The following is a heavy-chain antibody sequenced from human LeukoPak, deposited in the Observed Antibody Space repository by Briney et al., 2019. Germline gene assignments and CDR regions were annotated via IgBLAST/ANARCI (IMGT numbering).Heavy chain of an antibody. CDR2: INHSGST. Sequence: SETLSLTCAVYGGSFSGYYWSWIRQPPGMGLEWIGEINHSGSTNYNPSLKSRVTISVDTSKNQFSLKLSSVTAADTAVYYCARGEPEYYDILTGYPLDYWGQGTLVTVSS. D-gene: IGHD3-9*01. CDR3: ARGEPEYYDILTGYPLDY. V-gene: IGHV4-34*01. J-gene: IGHJ4*02. CDR1: GGSFSGYY.